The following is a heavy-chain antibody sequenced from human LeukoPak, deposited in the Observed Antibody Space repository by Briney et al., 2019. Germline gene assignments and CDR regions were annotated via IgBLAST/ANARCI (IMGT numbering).Heavy chain of an antibody. CDR1: GGSFSGYY. Sequence: PSETLSLTCAVYGGSFSGYYWSWIRQPPGKGLEWIGEINHSGSTNYNPSLKSRVTISVDTSKNQFSLKLSSVTAADTAVYYCARGRGRHPYYYGSGSHGNWFDYWGQGTLVTVSS. CDR2: INHSGST. V-gene: IGHV4-34*01. CDR3: ARGRGRHPYYYGSGSHGNWFDY. D-gene: IGHD3-10*01. J-gene: IGHJ5*01.